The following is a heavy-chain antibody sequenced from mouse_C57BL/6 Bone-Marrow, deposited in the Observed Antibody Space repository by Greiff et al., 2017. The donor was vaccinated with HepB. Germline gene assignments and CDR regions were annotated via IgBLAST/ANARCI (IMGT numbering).Heavy chain of an antibody. CDR3: ALYGSSPYWYFDV. Sequence: EVQGVESGAELVKPGASVKLSCTASGFNIKDYYMHWVKQRTEQGLEWIGRIDPEDGETKYAPKFQGKATITADTSSNTAYLQLSSLTSEDTAVYYCALYGSSPYWYFDVWGTGTTVTVSS. D-gene: IGHD1-1*01. CDR2: IDPEDGET. V-gene: IGHV14-2*01. CDR1: GFNIKDYY. J-gene: IGHJ1*03.